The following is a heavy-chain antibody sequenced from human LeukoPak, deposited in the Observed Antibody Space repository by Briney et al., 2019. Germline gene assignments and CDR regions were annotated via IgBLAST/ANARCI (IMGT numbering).Heavy chain of an antibody. CDR2: ISFSSATI. J-gene: IGHJ6*03. CDR3: ARASSDYYYYYMDV. CDR1: GFTFSSYS. V-gene: IGHV3-48*01. Sequence: GGSLRLSCEASGFTFSSYSMNWVRQAPGKGLEWVSYISFSSATIHYADSVKGRFTISRDNAKNSLYLQLNSLRAEDTALYYCARASSDYYYYYMDVWGKGTTVTISS.